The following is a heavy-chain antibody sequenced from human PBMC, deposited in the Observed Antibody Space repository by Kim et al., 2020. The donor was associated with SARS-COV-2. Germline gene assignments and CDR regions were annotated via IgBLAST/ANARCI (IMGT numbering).Heavy chain of an antibody. J-gene: IGHJ4*02. D-gene: IGHD1-26*01. V-gene: IGHV5-51*01. CDR2: T. CDR3: ATPGGQWVFDY. Sequence: TRYSPSFQGQVTISADKSISTAYLQWSSLKASDTAMYYCATPGGQWVFDYWGQGTLVTVSS.